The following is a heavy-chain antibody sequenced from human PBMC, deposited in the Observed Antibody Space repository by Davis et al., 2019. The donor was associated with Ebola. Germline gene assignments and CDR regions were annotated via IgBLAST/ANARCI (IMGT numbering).Heavy chain of an antibody. J-gene: IGHJ4*02. D-gene: IGHD3-10*01. CDR3: ASLLTYYYGSGIYSSPYYFDY. CDR1: GGSISSYY. V-gene: IGHV4-59*08. CDR2: IYYTGST. Sequence: SETLSLTCTVSGGSISSYYWSWIRQPPGKGLEWIGYIYYTGSTYYSPSLRSRVTISVDTSKNQFSLKLSSVTAADTAVYYCASLLTYYYGSGIYSSPYYFDYWGQGTLVTVSS.